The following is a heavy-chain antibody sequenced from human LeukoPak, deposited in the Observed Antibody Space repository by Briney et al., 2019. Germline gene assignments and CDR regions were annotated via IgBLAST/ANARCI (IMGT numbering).Heavy chain of an antibody. J-gene: IGHJ5*02. CDR2: ISAYNGNT. V-gene: IGHV1-18*01. CDR3: AATTGNWFDP. CDR1: GYTFNSYG. D-gene: IGHD5-24*01. Sequence: ASVRVSCKASGYTFNSYGISWVRQAPGQGLEWMGWISAYNGNTKYAQNFLGRVTMTRDTSTSTVYMELSSLRSEDTAVYYCAATTGNWFDPWGQGTLVTVSS.